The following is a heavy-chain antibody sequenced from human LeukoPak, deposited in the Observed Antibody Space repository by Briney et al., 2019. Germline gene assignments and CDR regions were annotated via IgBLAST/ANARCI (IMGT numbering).Heavy chain of an antibody. J-gene: IGHJ3*02. CDR1: AYTATGFY. Sequence: GSVKVSCKASAYTATGFYMQWVRQAPGQGIEWMGWINPNSGGTNYAQKFQGRVTMTRDTSISTAYMELSRLRSDDTAVYYCASELDRGAFDIWGQGTMVTVSS. V-gene: IGHV1-2*02. D-gene: IGHD1-1*01. CDR3: ASELDRGAFDI. CDR2: INPNSGGT.